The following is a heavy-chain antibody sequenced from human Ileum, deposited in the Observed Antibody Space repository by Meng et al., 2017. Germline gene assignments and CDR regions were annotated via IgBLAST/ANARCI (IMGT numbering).Heavy chain of an antibody. CDR2: INPKSGAT. J-gene: IGHJ4*02. V-gene: IGHV1-2*06. CDR1: GYTFTDYF. CDR3: VRSNIFGWNPRDH. Sequence: QVPLVQSGAKAKKPGASRKVSCKASGYTFTDYFVHWVRQAPGQGLEWMGRINPKSGATAYAQKFQGRVTVTSDTSISTAYLDLISLTSDDTALYYCVRSNIFGWNPRDHWGQGTLVTVSS. D-gene: IGHD3-3*02.